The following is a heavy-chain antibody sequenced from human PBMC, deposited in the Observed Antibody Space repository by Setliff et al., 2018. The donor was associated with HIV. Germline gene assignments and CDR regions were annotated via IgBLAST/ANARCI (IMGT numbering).Heavy chain of an antibody. D-gene: IGHD1-26*01. V-gene: IGHV3-21*01. CDR2: ITSSGNYK. J-gene: IGHJ4*02. CDR1: GFTFSTYA. CDR3: VRDYMWAFDY. Sequence: GGSLRLSCAASGFTFSTYAMHWVRQAPGKGLEWVSFITSSGNYKSYADSVRGRFTISRDNTKNSLYLQMNNLRAEDTAVYYCVRDYMWAFDYWGQGTLVTVSS.